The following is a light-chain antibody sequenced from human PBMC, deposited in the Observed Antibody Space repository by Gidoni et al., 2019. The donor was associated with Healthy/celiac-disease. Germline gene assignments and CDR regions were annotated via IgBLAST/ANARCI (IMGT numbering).Light chain of an antibody. Sequence: QSALTQPASVSGSPGQSITINCTGTSGDVGRYNLVSWSQQHPGKAPKLMIYEGSKRPSGVSNRFSGSKSGNTASLTISGLQAEDEADYYCCSYAGSSTYVFGTGTKVTVL. V-gene: IGLV2-23*01. CDR3: CSYAGSSTYV. CDR1: SGDVGRYNL. J-gene: IGLJ1*01. CDR2: EGS.